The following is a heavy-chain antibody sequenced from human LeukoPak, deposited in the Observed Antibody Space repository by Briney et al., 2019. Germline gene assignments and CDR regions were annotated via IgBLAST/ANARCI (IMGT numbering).Heavy chain of an antibody. CDR2: IYYSGST. Sequence: SETLSLTCTVSGGSISSYYWSWIRQPPGKGLEWIGYIYYSGSTNYNPSLKSRVTISVDTSKNQFSLKLSSVTAADTAVYYCARLAYYYDSSCPLDYWGQGTLVTVSS. CDR1: GGSISSYY. V-gene: IGHV4-59*08. CDR3: ARLAYYYDSSCPLDY. D-gene: IGHD3-22*01. J-gene: IGHJ4*02.